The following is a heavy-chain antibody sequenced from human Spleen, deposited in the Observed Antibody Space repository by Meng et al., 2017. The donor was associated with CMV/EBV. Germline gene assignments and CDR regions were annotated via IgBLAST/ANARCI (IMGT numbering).Heavy chain of an antibody. CDR3: ARGRSEGCTSTSCYVYNWFDP. V-gene: IGHV1-69*05. J-gene: IGHJ5*01. CDR1: YG. D-gene: IGHD2-2*01. Sequence: YGISWVRPGPGQGLEWVGGVIPPSGAPSYAQKFQGRVTITTDESTTTAYMELRGLGSDDTAVYYCARGRSEGCTSTSCYVYNWFDPWGQGTLITVSS. CDR2: VIPPSGAP.